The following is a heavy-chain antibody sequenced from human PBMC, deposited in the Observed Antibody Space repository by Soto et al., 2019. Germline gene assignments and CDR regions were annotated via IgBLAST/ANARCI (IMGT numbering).Heavy chain of an antibody. CDR1: GYPFTTYG. V-gene: IGHV1-18*01. CDR2: ISAYNGNT. CDR3: ARDDPPRYYDFWSGYYTGWFDP. J-gene: IGHJ5*02. D-gene: IGHD3-3*01. Sequence: ASVKVSCKASGYPFTTYGISWVRQAPGQGLEWMGWISAYNGNTNYAQKIQGRVTMTTDTSTSTAYMELRSLRSDDTAVYYCARDDPPRYYDFWSGYYTGWFDPWGQGTLVTVSS.